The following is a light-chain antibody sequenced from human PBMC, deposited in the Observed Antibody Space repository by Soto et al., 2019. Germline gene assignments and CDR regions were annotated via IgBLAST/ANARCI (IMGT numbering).Light chain of an antibody. CDR3: QRYGSSPYT. V-gene: IGKV3-20*01. CDR2: GAS. Sequence: EILLTQSPGTLSLSPGERATLSCRASQSVRNSYLAWYQQKPGQAPRLLIYGASGRATGIPDRFSGSGSGTAFTLIISRLEPEDFAVYYCQRYGSSPYTFGQGTKLEI. J-gene: IGKJ2*01. CDR1: QSVRNSY.